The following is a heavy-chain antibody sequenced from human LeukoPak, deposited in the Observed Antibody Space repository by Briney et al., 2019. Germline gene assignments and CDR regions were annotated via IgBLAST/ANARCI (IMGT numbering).Heavy chain of an antibody. CDR3: ARPWGLGLFLDY. V-gene: IGHV4-34*01. CDR2: INHSGST. Sequence: SETLSLTCAVYGGSFSGYYWSWIRQPPGKGLEWIGEINHSGSTNYNPSLKSRVTISVDTSKNQFSLKLSSMTAADTAVYYCARPWGLGLFLDYWGQGTLVTVSS. D-gene: IGHD1-26*01. J-gene: IGHJ4*02. CDR1: GGSFSGYY.